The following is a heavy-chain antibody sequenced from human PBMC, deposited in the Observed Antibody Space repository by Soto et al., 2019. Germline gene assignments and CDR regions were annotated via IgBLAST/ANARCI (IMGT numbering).Heavy chain of an antibody. D-gene: IGHD3-22*01. Sequence: ASETLSLTCTVSGGSISSDSYYWGWIRQSPEKGLEWIASISYSGSTYYNPSLKSRVTISVDTSKNQSSLKLSSVTAADTAVYYCASTYYYYDSSGYPLDYWGQGTLVTVSS. V-gene: IGHV4-39*07. J-gene: IGHJ4*02. CDR2: ISYSGST. CDR1: GGSISSDSYY. CDR3: ASTYYYYDSSGYPLDY.